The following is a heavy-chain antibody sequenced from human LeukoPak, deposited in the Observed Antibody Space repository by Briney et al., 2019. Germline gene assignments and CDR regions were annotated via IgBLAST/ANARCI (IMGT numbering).Heavy chain of an antibody. Sequence: PGGSLRLSCAASGFTFSSYSMNWVRQAPGKGLEWVAGVSGSGADTYYADSVKGRLTISRDNSRTTLYLQMISLRADDTAVYYCAKSYNNPTVAVRVRGVIPYFDYWGQGSLVTVSS. D-gene: IGHD3-10*01. CDR3: AKSYNNPTVAVRVRGVIPYFDY. CDR1: GFTFSSYS. V-gene: IGHV3-23*01. CDR2: VSGSGADT. J-gene: IGHJ4*02.